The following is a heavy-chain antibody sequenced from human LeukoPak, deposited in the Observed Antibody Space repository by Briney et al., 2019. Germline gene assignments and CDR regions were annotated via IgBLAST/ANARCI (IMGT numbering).Heavy chain of an antibody. D-gene: IGHD3-9*01. CDR3: ARHSSVDILTPFYFDY. V-gene: IGHV5-51*01. J-gene: IGHJ4*02. CDR1: GYSFTTYW. CDR2: IYPGDSDT. Sequence: GESLRISCKGSGYSFTTYWIGWVRQMPGKGLEWMGIIYPGDSDTKYSPSFQGQVTISADKPISTAYLQWNNLKASDTAMYYCARHSSVDILTPFYFDYWGQGTLVTVSS.